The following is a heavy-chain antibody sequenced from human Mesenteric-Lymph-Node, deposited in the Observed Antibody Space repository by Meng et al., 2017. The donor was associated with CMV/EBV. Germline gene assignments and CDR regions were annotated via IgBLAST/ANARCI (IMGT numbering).Heavy chain of an antibody. D-gene: IGHD5-18*01. J-gene: IGHJ6*02. Sequence: GGSLRLSCAASGFTFSSYTMSWVRQAPGEGLEWVSLIYSGGSSTAYADSVKGRFTVSRDNSKNTLYLQMTSLRAEDTAVYYCAREGADTAMATTLDYYYYGMDVWGQGTTVTVSS. CDR1: GFTFSSYT. V-gene: IGHV3-23*03. CDR3: AREGADTAMATTLDYYYYGMDV. CDR2: IYSGGSST.